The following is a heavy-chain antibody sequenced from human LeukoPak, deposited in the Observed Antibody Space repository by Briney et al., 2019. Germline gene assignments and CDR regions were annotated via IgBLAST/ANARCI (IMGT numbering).Heavy chain of an antibody. Sequence: GEPLKISCKGSGYSFTSYWIGWVRQMPGKGLECMGIIYPGDSDTRYSPSFQGQVTISADKSISTAYLQWSSLKASDTAIYYCARHETGPYFDYWGQGTLVTVSS. V-gene: IGHV5-51*01. CDR1: GYSFTSYW. CDR3: ARHETGPYFDY. J-gene: IGHJ4*02. CDR2: IYPGDSDT. D-gene: IGHD1-1*01.